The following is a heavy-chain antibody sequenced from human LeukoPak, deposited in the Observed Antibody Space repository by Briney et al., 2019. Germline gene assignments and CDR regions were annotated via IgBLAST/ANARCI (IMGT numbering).Heavy chain of an antibody. CDR1: GGSISRYY. CDR2: IYYSGST. CDR3: ARALNPLTGTYYFDY. D-gene: IGHD4/OR15-4a*01. J-gene: IGHJ4*02. Sequence: SETLSLTCTVSGGSISRYYWNWIRQPPGKGLEWIGYIYYSGSTNYNPSLKSRVTISVDTSKNQFSLKLSSVTAADTAVYYCARALNPLTGTYYFDYWGQGTLVTVSS. V-gene: IGHV4-59*01.